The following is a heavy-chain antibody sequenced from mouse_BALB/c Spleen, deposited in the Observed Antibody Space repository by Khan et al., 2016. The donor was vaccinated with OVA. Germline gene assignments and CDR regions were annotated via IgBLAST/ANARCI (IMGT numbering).Heavy chain of an antibody. D-gene: IGHD4-1*01. J-gene: IGHJ3*01. V-gene: IGHV5-6*01. CDR1: GFTFSSYS. Sequence: EVQLVESGGDLVKPGGSLKLSCAASGFTFSSYSMSWVRQTPDKRLEWVASISSGGDYTYYPDSVKGRFTISRDNAKNTLYLQMSDLKSEDTAIDYCADHLTGSFAYGGQGTLVTVSA. CDR3: ADHLTGSFAY. CDR2: ISSGGDYT.